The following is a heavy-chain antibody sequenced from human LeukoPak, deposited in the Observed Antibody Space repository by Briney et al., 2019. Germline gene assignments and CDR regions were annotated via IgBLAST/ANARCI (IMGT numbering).Heavy chain of an antibody. CDR1: GGSLSGYY. D-gene: IGHD4-17*01. Sequence: PSETLSLTCAVSGGSLSGYYWSWIRQSPGKGLEWMGDIHHDGRTKYKSSFKSRVTIFLDSSKNEVSLRLSPVTPADTALYFCARDAVHRDYGDTVNAYDLWGQGTMVTVAP. CDR3: ARDAVHRDYGDTVNAYDL. V-gene: IGHV4-34*01. J-gene: IGHJ3*01. CDR2: IHHDGRT.